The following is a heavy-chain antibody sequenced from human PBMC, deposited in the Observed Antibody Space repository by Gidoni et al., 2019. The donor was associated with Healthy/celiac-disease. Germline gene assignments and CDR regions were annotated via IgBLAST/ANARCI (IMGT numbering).Heavy chain of an antibody. CDR1: GFPFSSYS. CDR3: ARPPPSGSYYFDY. D-gene: IGHD1-26*01. CDR2: ISSSSSYI. J-gene: IGHJ4*02. Sequence: EVQLVESGGGLVKPGGSLRRSCAASGFPFSSYSMNWVRQAPGKGLEWVSSISSSSSYIYYADSVKGRFTISRDNAKNSLYLQMNSLRAEDTAVYYCARPPPSGSYYFDYWGQGTLVTVSS. V-gene: IGHV3-21*01.